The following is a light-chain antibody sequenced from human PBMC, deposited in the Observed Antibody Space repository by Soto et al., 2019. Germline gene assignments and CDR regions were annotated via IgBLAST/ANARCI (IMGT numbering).Light chain of an antibody. CDR1: QSVSSSN. CDR2: GAS. Sequence: EIVLTQSPGTLSLSPGERATLSCRASQSVSSSNLAWYQQRPGQAPRLLIFGASSRATGIPDRFSGSGSGTDFTLTISRLEPEDFAVYYCQQYVTSPRTFGQGNKVEI. CDR3: QQYVTSPRT. J-gene: IGKJ1*01. V-gene: IGKV3-20*01.